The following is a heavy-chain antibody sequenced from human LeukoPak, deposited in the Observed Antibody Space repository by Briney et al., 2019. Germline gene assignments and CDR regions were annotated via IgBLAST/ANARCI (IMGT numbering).Heavy chain of an antibody. CDR3: ARGRRVGAILTAVDY. J-gene: IGHJ4*02. Sequence: SETLSLTCTVSGGSISSYYWSWIRQPPGKGLEWIGYIYYSGTTNYNPSLKSRVTISVDTSKNQFSLKLSSVTAADTAVYYCARGRRVGAILTAVDYWGQGTLVTVSS. V-gene: IGHV4-59*01. CDR2: IYYSGTT. D-gene: IGHD1-26*01. CDR1: GGSISSYY.